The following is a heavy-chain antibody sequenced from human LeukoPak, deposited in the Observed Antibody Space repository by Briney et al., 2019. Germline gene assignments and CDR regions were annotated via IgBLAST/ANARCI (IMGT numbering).Heavy chain of an antibody. J-gene: IGHJ4*02. D-gene: IGHD3-10*01. CDR1: GYTFTSYG. CDR2: ISAYNGNT. V-gene: IGHV1-18*01. Sequence: ASVKVSCKASGYTFTSYGISWVRQAPGPGLEWMGWISAYNGNTNYAQKLQGRVTMTTDTSTSTAYMELRSLRSDDTAVYYCARDLFRYGSGSYYRSPFDYWGQGTLVTVSS. CDR3: ARDLFRYGSGSYYRSPFDY.